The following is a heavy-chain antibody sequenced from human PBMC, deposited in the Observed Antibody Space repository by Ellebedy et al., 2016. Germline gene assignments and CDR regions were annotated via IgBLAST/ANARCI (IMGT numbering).Heavy chain of an antibody. CDR2: INPNSGGT. V-gene: IGHV1-2*02. CDR1: GYTFTGYY. J-gene: IGHJ4*02. Sequence: ASVKVSXXASGYTFTGYYMHWVRQAPGQGLEWMGWINPNSGGTNYAQKFQGRVTMTRDTSISTAYMELSRLRSDDTAVYYCARVVVGGSGSSYDYWGQGTLVTVSS. D-gene: IGHD3-10*01. CDR3: ARVVVGGSGSSYDY.